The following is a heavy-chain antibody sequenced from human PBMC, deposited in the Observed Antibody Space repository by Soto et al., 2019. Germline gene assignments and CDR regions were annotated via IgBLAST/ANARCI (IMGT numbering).Heavy chain of an antibody. CDR2: IYYSGST. CDR3: AMRTNYYYGMDV. J-gene: IGHJ6*02. Sequence: SETLSLTCTVSGGSISSSSYYWGWIRQPPGKGLEWIGSIYYSGSTYYNPSLKSRVTISVDTSKNQFSLKLSSVTAADTAVYYCAMRTNYYYGMDVWGQGTTVTVSS. V-gene: IGHV4-39*01. CDR1: GGSISSSSYY.